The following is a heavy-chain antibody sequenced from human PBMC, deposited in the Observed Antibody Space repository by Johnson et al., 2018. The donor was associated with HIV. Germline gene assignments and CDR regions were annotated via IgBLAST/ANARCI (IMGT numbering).Heavy chain of an antibody. J-gene: IGHJ3*02. CDR2: ISYDGSNK. CDR1: GFTFSSYA. D-gene: IGHD5-12*01. V-gene: IGHV3-30-3*01. CDR3: ASLYSGYDNDAFDI. Sequence: QMLLVESGGGLVQPGGSLRLSCAASGFTFSSYAMHWVRQPPGKGLAWVAVISYDGSNKYYADSVQGRFTISRDNSKNTLYLQMNSLRAEDTAVYYCASLYSGYDNDAFDIWGQGTMVTVSS.